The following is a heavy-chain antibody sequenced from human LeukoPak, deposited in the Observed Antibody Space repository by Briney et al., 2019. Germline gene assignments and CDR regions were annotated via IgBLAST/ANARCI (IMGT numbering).Heavy chain of an antibody. CDR2: IIPIFGTA. V-gene: IGHV1-69*05. CDR1: GGTFSSYA. Sequence: ASVKVSCKASGGTFSSYAISWVRQAPGQGLEWMGGIIPIFGTANYAQKLQGRVTMTTDTSTSTAYMELRSLRSDDTAVYYCSTSFYDSSGYYSIDYWGQGTLVTVSS. D-gene: IGHD3-22*01. CDR3: STSFYDSSGYYSIDY. J-gene: IGHJ4*02.